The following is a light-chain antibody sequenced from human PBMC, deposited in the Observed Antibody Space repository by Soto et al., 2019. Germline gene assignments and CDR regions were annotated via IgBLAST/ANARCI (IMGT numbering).Light chain of an antibody. CDR2: GAS. CDR1: QSVNSDS. Sequence: EIVLTQSPGTLSLSPGEGATLSCRASQSVNSDSLAWYQQKPGQAPRLLISGASTRATGIPDRFRGSGSGTDFTLTISRLEPEDFAVYYCQLYGTSPPVAFGQGTKLEIK. J-gene: IGKJ2*01. V-gene: IGKV3-20*01. CDR3: QLYGTSPPVA.